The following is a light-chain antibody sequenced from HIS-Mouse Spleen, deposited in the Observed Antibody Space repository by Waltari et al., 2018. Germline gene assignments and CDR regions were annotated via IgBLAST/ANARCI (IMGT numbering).Light chain of an antibody. CDR2: AAS. CDR3: QQSYSTP. V-gene: IGKV1-39*01. CDR1: QSISSY. J-gene: IGKJ5*01. Sequence: DIQMTQSPSSLSASVGDRVTITFRASQSISSYLNWYQQKPGKAHKLLIYAASSLQSGVPSRFSGSGSGTDFTLTISSLQPEDFATYYCQQSYSTPFGQGTRLEIK.